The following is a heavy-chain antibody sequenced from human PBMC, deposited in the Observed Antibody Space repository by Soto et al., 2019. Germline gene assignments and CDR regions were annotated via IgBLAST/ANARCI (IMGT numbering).Heavy chain of an antibody. V-gene: IGHV1-69*06. CDR2: IIPIFGTA. Sequence: ASVKVSCKASGGTFSSYAISWVRQAPGQGLEWMGGIIPIFGTANYAQKFQGRVTITADKSTSTAYMELSSLRSEDTAVYYCASIAAAGPGQDPWGQGTLVTVSS. CDR3: ASIAAAGPGQDP. J-gene: IGHJ5*02. CDR1: GGTFSSYA. D-gene: IGHD6-13*01.